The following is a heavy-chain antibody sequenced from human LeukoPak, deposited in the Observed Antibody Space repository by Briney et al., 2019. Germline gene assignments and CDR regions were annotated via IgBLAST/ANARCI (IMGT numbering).Heavy chain of an antibody. Sequence: SETLSLTCTVSGGSIRSSYWSWIRQPPGKGLEWLGHINYSGSTNYNPSLKSRVAISVDTSKNQFSLKLSSVTAADTAVYYCARQGIVGATLDAFDIWGQGTMVTVFS. CDR1: GGSIRSSY. CDR3: ARQGIVGATLDAFDI. CDR2: INYSGST. V-gene: IGHV4-59*08. J-gene: IGHJ3*02. D-gene: IGHD1-26*01.